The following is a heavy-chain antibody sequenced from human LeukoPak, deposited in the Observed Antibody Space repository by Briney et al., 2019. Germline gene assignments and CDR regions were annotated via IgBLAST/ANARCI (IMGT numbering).Heavy chain of an antibody. CDR1: GGSFSGYY. CDR3: ARCVSYYDSSGYFD. J-gene: IGHJ4*02. Sequence: PSETLSLTCAVYGGSFSGYYWSWIRQPPGKGLEWIGEINHSGSTNYNPSLKSRVTISVDTSKNQFSLKLSSVTAADTAVCYCARCVSYYDSSGYFDWGQGTLVTVSS. D-gene: IGHD3-22*01. V-gene: IGHV4-34*01. CDR2: INHSGST.